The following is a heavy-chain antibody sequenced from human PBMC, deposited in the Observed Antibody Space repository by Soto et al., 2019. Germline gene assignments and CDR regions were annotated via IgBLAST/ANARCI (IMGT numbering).Heavy chain of an antibody. Sequence: GGSLRLSCAASGFTFSDYYMSWIRQAPGKGLEWVSYISSSGSTIYYADSVKGRFTISRDNAKNSLYLQMNSLRAEDTAVYYCASRFLESDYGDYSPFDYYYYMDVWGKGTTVTVSS. CDR1: GFTFSDYY. CDR2: ISSSGSTI. J-gene: IGHJ6*03. V-gene: IGHV3-11*01. CDR3: ASRFLESDYGDYSPFDYYYYMDV. D-gene: IGHD4-17*01.